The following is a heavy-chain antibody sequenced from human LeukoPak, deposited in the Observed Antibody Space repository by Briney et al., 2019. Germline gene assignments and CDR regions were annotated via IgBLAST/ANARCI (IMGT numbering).Heavy chain of an antibody. Sequence: GGSLRLSCAASGFFFGDFGMNWVRQSPGKGLEWISAISGDSRYIYYADSVRGRFTISRDNAENSLYLQMNSLRVEDTAVYYCARAPTVLVGYCSSSSCQADYWGQGTLVTVSS. D-gene: IGHD2-2*01. V-gene: IGHV3-21*01. J-gene: IGHJ4*02. CDR2: ISGDSRYI. CDR3: ARAPTVLVGYCSSSSCQADY. CDR1: GFFFGDFG.